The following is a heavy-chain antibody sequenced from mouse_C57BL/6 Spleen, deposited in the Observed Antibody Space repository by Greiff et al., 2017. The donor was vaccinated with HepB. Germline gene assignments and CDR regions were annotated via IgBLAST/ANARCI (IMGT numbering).Heavy chain of an antibody. Sequence: EVQLVESGGGLVKPGGSLKLSCAASGFTFSDYGMHWVRQAPEKGLEWVAYISSGSSTIYYADTVKGRFTISRDNAKNTLFLQMTSLRSEDTAVYYCARWELQAMDYWGQGTSVTVSS. CDR1: GFTFSDYG. CDR2: ISSGSSTI. J-gene: IGHJ4*01. V-gene: IGHV5-17*01. D-gene: IGHD1-1*02. CDR3: ARWELQAMDY.